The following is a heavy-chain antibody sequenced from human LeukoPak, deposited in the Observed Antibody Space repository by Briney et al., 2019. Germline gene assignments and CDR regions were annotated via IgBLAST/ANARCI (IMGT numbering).Heavy chain of an antibody. Sequence: GGSLRLSCAASGFTFSRNPMSWVRQAPGKGLEWVSYISSSSSTIYYADSVKGRFTISRDNAKNSLFLQMNSLRAEDTAVYYCARDFGNYAYWGQGTLVTVSS. V-gene: IGHV3-48*01. CDR1: GFTFSRNP. CDR2: ISSSSSTI. CDR3: ARDFGNYAY. D-gene: IGHD1-7*01. J-gene: IGHJ4*02.